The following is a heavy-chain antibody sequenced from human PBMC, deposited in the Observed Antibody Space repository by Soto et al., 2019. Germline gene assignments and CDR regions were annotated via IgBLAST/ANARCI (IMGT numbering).Heavy chain of an antibody. J-gene: IGHJ6*02. D-gene: IGHD6-19*01. CDR3: ARAIAVAAYYYYGMDV. Sequence: PGGSLRLSCAASGFTVSSNYMSWVRQAPGKGLEWVSVIYSGGSTYYADSVKGRFTISRHNSKNTLYLQMNSLRAEDTAVYYCARAIAVAAYYYYGMDVWGQGTTVTVSS. CDR1: GFTVSSNY. CDR2: IYSGGST. V-gene: IGHV3-53*01.